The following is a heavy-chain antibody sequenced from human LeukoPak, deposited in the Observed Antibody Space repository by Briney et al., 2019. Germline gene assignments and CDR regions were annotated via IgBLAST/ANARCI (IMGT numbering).Heavy chain of an antibody. CDR2: INSDGTNT. CDR1: GFIFSSYW. J-gene: IGHJ4*02. CDR3: ARGPIVGATTTGSEYYFDY. V-gene: IGHV3-74*01. D-gene: IGHD1-26*01. Sequence: GGSLRLSCAASGFIFSSYWMNWVRQAPGKGLVWVSLINSDGTNTYYADSVKGRFTISRDNAKNTLYLQMNSLRAEDTAVYYCARGPIVGATTTGSEYYFDYWGQGTLVTVSS.